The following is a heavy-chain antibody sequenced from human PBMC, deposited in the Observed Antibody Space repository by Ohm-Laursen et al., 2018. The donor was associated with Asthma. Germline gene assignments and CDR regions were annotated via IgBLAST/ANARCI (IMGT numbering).Heavy chain of an antibody. V-gene: IGHV1-69*13. D-gene: IGHD2-21*01. CDR3: ARDWRDSAYCGGDCYSWFDP. J-gene: IGHJ5*02. CDR1: GGTFSSYA. CDR2: IIPIFGTA. Sequence: SVKVSCKASGGTFSSYAISWVRQAPGQGLEWMGGIIPIFGTANYAQKFQGRVTITADESTSTAYMELSSLRSEDTAVYYCARDWRDSAYCGGDCYSWFDPWGQGTLVTVSS.